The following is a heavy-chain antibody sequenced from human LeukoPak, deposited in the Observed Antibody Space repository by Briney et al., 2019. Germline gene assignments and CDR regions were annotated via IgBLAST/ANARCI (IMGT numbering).Heavy chain of an antibody. CDR1: GGSISSYY. V-gene: IGHV4-59*01. J-gene: IGHJ6*03. CDR2: IYYSGST. D-gene: IGHD3-10*01. Sequence: SETLSLTCTVSGGSISSYYWSWIRQPPGKGLEWIGYIYYSGSTNYNPSLKSRVTISVDTSKNQFSLKLSSVTAADTAVYYCARGLGVRGVYYYYYYMDVWGKGTTVTVSS. CDR3: ARGLGVRGVYYYYYYMDV.